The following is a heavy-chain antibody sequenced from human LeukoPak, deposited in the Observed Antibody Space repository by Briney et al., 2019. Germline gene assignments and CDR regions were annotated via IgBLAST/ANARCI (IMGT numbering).Heavy chain of an antibody. CDR1: GGSFSGYY. V-gene: IGHV4-34*01. J-gene: IGHJ4*02. CDR2: INHSGST. D-gene: IGHD3-16*01. CDR3: ARAYVQSDY. Sequence: PSETLSLTCAVYGGSFSGYYWSWIRQPPGKGLEWIGEINHSGSTNYNPSLKSRVTISVDTSKNQFSLKLSSVTAADTAVYYCARAYVQSDYWGQGTLVTVSS.